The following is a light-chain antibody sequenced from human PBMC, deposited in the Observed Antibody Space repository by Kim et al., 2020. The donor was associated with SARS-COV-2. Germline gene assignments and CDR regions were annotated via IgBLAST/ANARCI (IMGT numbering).Light chain of an antibody. CDR1: QSVSSY. V-gene: IGKV3-11*01. J-gene: IGKJ4*01. CDR3: QQRGKWPLT. Sequence: LSPRESATLSCRASQSVSSYLAWYQQKPGQAPRLLIYDTSNRATGIPARFSGSGSGTDFTLTISSLEPDDFAVYYCQQRGKWPLTFGGGTKVDIK. CDR2: DTS.